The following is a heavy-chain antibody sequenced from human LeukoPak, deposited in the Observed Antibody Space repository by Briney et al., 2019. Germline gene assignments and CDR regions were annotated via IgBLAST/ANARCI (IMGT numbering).Heavy chain of an antibody. CDR1: GYTFTGYY. J-gene: IGHJ6*02. D-gene: IGHD5-12*01. V-gene: IGHV1-2*02. CDR2: INPNSGGT. Sequence: ASVKVSCKASGYTFTGYYMHWVRQAPGQGLERMGWINPNSGGTNYAQKFQGRVTMTRDTSISTAYMELSRLRSDDTAVYYCARAGLPTIYYYYGMDVWGQGTTVTVSS. CDR3: ARAGLPTIYYYYGMDV.